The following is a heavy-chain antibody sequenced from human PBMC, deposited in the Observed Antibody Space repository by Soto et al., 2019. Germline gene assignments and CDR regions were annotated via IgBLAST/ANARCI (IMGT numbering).Heavy chain of an antibody. CDR3: AQRRGGNPDVWFDP. CDR1: GYSFSNYW. CDR2: IYPGDTET. Sequence: EVQLVQSGAEVKKPGESLKISCKGSGYSFSNYWIVWVRQIPGKGLEWMGVIYPGDTETKYSPPFQGQVTISADKSINTAYLQWISLKASDTAMYYCAQRRGGNPDVWFDPLGQGTLVTVSS. V-gene: IGHV5-51*03. D-gene: IGHD2-15*01. J-gene: IGHJ5*02.